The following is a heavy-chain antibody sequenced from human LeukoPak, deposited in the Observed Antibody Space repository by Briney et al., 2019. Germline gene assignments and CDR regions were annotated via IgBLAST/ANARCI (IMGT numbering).Heavy chain of an antibody. J-gene: IGHJ4*02. Sequence: GGSLRLSCAASGFTFSSYAMHWVRQAPGKGLEWVAVISYDGSNKYYADSVKGRFTISRDNSKNTLYLQMNSLRAEDTAVYYRARDPDRYGDYDSIDWGQGTLVTVSS. V-gene: IGHV3-30-3*01. CDR2: ISYDGSNK. CDR3: ARDPDRYGDYDSID. D-gene: IGHD4-17*01. CDR1: GFTFSSYA.